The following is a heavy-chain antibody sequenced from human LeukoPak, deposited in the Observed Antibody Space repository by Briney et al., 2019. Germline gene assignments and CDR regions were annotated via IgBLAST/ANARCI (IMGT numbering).Heavy chain of an antibody. D-gene: IGHD5-12*01. V-gene: IGHV5-51*01. J-gene: IGHJ4*02. Sequence: GESLKISCKGSGYSFTSYWIGWVRQMPGKGLEWMGIIYPGDSDTRYSPSFQGQVTISADTSISPAYLQWSSLKASDTAMYYCARRAQDSGYDFPFGEWGQGTLVTVSS. CDR2: IYPGDSDT. CDR3: ARRAQDSGYDFPFGE. CDR1: GYSFTSYW.